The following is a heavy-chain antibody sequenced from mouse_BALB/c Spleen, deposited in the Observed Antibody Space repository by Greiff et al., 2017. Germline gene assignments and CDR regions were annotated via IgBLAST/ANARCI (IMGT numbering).Heavy chain of an antibody. CDR1: GYSFTSYY. Sequence: EVQLQQSGPELMKPGASVKISCKASGYSFTSYYMHWVKQSHGKSLEWIGYIDPFNGGTSYNQKFKGKATLTVDKSSSTAYMHLSSLTSEDSAVYYCARVGIDYGRRGAMDYWGQGTSVTVSS. J-gene: IGHJ4*01. CDR3: ARVGIDYGRRGAMDY. D-gene: IGHD1-1*01. CDR2: IDPFNGGT. V-gene: IGHV1S135*01.